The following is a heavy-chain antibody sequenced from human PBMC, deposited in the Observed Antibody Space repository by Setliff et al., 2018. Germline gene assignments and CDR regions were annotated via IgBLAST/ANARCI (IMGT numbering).Heavy chain of an antibody. CDR1: GGSISSGGYY. Sequence: NPSETLSLTCTVSGGSISSGGYYWSWIRQHPGKGLEWIGNIYDSGSSNYNASLKSRLIITRDTSKNQISLKLTSVTAADTAVYYCGRGFSRIEGWGNWFDPWGQGILVTVSS. V-gene: IGHV4-39*01. D-gene: IGHD2-15*01. CDR2: IYDSGSS. CDR3: GRGFSRIEGWGNWFDP. J-gene: IGHJ5*02.